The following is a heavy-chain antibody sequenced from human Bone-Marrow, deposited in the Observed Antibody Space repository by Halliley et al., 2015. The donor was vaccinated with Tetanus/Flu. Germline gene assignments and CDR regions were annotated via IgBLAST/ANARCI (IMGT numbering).Heavy chain of an antibody. CDR1: GFSLSSYG. J-gene: IGHJ1*01. D-gene: IGHD4-4*01. V-gene: IGHV3-23*01. Sequence: LRLSCAASGFSLSSYGMTWVRQAPGKGLEWVSGLGNTGGGPYYADSVKGRFTISRDNSRNTLYLQMDSLSDEDTAVYYCAKILSGGNAETEDAEYLHHWGQGTLVTVSS. CDR3: AKILSGGNAETEDAEYLHH. CDR2: LGNTGGGP.